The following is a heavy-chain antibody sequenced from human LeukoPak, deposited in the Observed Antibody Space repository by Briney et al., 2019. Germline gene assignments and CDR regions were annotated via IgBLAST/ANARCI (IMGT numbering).Heavy chain of an antibody. CDR1: GDSISSHY. J-gene: IGHJ4*02. CDR3: ARDWTYYDSTGYYYDF. CDR2: MSGSGST. Sequence: SETLSLTCTVSGDSISSHYWSWNRQPAGRGLEWIARMSGSGSTNYNPSLKSRVTLSVDTSKNQFSLNLNSVTAADTAVYYCARDWTYYDSTGYYYDFWGQGTLVTVSS. D-gene: IGHD3-22*01. V-gene: IGHV4-4*07.